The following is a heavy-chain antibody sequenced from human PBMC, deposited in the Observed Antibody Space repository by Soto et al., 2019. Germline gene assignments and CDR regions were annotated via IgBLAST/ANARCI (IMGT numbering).Heavy chain of an antibody. CDR1: GGSISSSSYY. Sequence: PSETLSLTCTVSGGSISSSSYYWGWIRQPPGKGLEWIGSIYYSGSTYYNPSLKSRVTISVDTSKNQFSLKLSSVTAADTAVYYCARNSQWLAIFDYWGQGTLVTVSS. CDR2: IYYSGST. V-gene: IGHV4-39*01. CDR3: ARNSQWLAIFDY. J-gene: IGHJ4*02. D-gene: IGHD6-19*01.